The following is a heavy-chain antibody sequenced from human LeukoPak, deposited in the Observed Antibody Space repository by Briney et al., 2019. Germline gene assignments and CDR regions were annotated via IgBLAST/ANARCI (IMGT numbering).Heavy chain of an antibody. CDR2: ISSGGSTI. Sequence: PGGSLRLSCAASGFTFSSYEMNWVRQAPGKGLEWVSYISSGGSTIYYADSVKGRFTISRDNAKSSLYLQMNSLRVEDTAVNYCARRKADDYWGQGTLVTVSS. D-gene: IGHD2-15*01. V-gene: IGHV3-48*03. CDR3: ARRKADDY. J-gene: IGHJ4*02. CDR1: GFTFSSYE.